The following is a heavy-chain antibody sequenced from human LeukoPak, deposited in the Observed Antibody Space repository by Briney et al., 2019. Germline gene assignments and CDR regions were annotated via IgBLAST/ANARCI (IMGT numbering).Heavy chain of an antibody. CDR2: IYSRGRS. J-gene: IGHJ4*02. D-gene: IGHD5-18*01. V-gene: IGHV4-59*08. Sequence: PSETLSLTCNVSGDYISSYNWRGIRQPPGKGLEWIGYIYSRGRSSYNPSLRSRVTISVDTSQNQFSLKLTSVTAADTAFYFCARHRGYTYGRTFDYWGQGTLVTVSS. CDR1: GDYISSYN. CDR3: ARHRGYTYGRTFDY.